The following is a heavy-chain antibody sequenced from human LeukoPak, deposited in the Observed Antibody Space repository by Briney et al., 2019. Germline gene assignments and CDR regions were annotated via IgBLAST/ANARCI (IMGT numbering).Heavy chain of an antibody. CDR1: GGTFSSYA. CDR2: IIPILGIA. CDR3: ARGLEAASHAFDI. J-gene: IGHJ3*02. Sequence: SVKVSCKASGGTFSSYAISWVRQAPGQGLEWMGRIIPILGIANYAQKSQGRVTITADKSTSTAYMELSSLRSEDTAVYYCARGLEAASHAFDIWGQGTMVTVSS. D-gene: IGHD2-15*01. V-gene: IGHV1-69*04.